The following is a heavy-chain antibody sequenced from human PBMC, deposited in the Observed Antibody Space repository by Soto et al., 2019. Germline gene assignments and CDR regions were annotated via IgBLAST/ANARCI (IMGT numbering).Heavy chain of an antibody. V-gene: IGHV4-61*01. CDR3: ARSQRGRTAFTFDY. CDR1: GDSVSNDNYY. D-gene: IGHD3-16*01. J-gene: IGHJ4*02. CDR2: IYYSGTT. Sequence: QVQLQESGPGLMKPSETLSLTCAVSGDSVSNDNYYWSWIRQPPGKGLEWIGYIYYSGTTNYNSSLKSRLSLSVDMSKNQFSLKLASVTAADTAVYFCARSQRGRTAFTFDYWGQGALVTVSS.